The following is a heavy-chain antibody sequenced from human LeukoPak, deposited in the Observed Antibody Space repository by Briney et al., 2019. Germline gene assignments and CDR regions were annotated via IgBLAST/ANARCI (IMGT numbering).Heavy chain of an antibody. D-gene: IGHD6-13*01. V-gene: IGHV4-34*01. Sequence: SETLSLTCAVYGXSFSGYYGSWIRKPPGKGLEWLGEINHSGSTNYNPSLKSRVTISVDTSKNQFSLKLSSVTAADTAVYYCARDRKKIAAAGTSGRYYYYYYGMDVWGQGTTVTVSS. J-gene: IGHJ6*02. CDR2: INHSGST. CDR3: ARDRKKIAAAGTSGRYYYYYYGMDV. CDR1: GXSFSGYY.